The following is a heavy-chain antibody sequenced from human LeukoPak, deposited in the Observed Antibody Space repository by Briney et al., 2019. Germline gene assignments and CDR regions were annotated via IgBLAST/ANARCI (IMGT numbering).Heavy chain of an antibody. Sequence: GGSLRLSCAASGFTFSSYSMNWVRQAPGKGLEWVSYISSSSTIYYADSVKGRFTISRDNAKNSLYLQMNSLRAEDTAVYYCAREAGSGYFDYWGQGTLVTVSS. D-gene: IGHD3-10*01. CDR2: ISSSSTI. J-gene: IGHJ4*02. CDR1: GFTFSSYS. V-gene: IGHV3-48*01. CDR3: AREAGSGYFDY.